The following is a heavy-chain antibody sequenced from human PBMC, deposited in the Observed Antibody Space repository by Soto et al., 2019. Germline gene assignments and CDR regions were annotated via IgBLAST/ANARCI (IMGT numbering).Heavy chain of an antibody. CDR3: ANTARITIFGVVIKDYYGMDV. Sequence: ASLKVSCKASGYTFTSYAMHWVRQAPGQRLEWMGWINAGNGNTKYSQKFQGRVTITRDTSASTAYMELSSLRSEDTAVYYCANTARITIFGVVIKDYYGMDVWVQVTTVTVSS. V-gene: IGHV1-3*01. J-gene: IGHJ6*02. CDR2: INAGNGNT. CDR1: GYTFTSYA. D-gene: IGHD3-3*01.